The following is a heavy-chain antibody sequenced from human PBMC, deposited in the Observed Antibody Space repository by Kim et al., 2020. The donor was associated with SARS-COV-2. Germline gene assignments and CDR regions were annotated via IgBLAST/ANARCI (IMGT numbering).Heavy chain of an antibody. D-gene: IGHD2-2*02. CDR1: GFTFSDYG. J-gene: IGHJ5*02. Sequence: GGSLRLSCVASGFTFSDYGMGWVRQAPGKGLEWVSSIRNRGGDTYYADSVRGRFTISRDNSHNTLYLQMNSLRAEDTALYYCARKFSDTYTSFYFGPWGQGALVTVSS. CDR2: IRNRGGDT. V-gene: IGHV3-23*01. CDR3: ARKFSDTYTSFYFGP.